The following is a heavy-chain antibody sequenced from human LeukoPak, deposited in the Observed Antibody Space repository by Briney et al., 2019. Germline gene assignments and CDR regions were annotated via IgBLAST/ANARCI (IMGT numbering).Heavy chain of an antibody. CDR2: INPNSGGT. J-gene: IGHJ4*02. CDR3: AREGSPPPNFDY. Sequence: ASVKVSCKASGYTFSGHYMHWVRQAPGQGLEWMGWINPNSGGTNYAQKFQGRVTMTRDTSISTAYMELSRLRSDDTAVYYCAREGSPPPNFDYWGQGTLVTVSS. CDR1: GYTFSGHY. V-gene: IGHV1-2*02. D-gene: IGHD3-10*01.